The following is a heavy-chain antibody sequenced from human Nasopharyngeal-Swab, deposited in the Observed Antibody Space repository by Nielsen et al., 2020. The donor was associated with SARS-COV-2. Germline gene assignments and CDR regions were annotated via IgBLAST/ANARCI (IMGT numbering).Heavy chain of an antibody. V-gene: IGHV3-30*18. CDR3: AKDLNSCWGGDY. Sequence: GESLKISCAASGFSITSYGMQWLRQAPGKGLEWAALISHDGDVRYYADSVKGRFTISRDISKNTVYLQMNSLSVEDTAVYYCAKDLNSCWGGDYWGQGTLVAVSS. D-gene: IGHD2/OR15-2a*01. J-gene: IGHJ4*02. CDR1: GFSITSYG. CDR2: ISHDGDVR.